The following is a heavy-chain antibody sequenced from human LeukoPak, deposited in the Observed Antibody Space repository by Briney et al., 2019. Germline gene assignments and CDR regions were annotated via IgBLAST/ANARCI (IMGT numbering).Heavy chain of an antibody. CDR3: ARLTYWGSDFDY. D-gene: IGHD7-27*01. V-gene: IGHV4-30-2*01. Sequence: PSQTLSLTCAVSGGSISSGGYSWSWIRQPPGKGLEWIGYIYHSGSTYYNPSLKSRVTISVDRSKNQFSLKLSSVTAADTAVYYCARLTYWGSDFDYWGQGTLVTVSS. CDR2: IYHSGST. J-gene: IGHJ4*02. CDR1: GGSISSGGYS.